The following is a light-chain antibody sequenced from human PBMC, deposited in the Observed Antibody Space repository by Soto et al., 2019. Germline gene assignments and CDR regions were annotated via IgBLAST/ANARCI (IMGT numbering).Light chain of an antibody. J-gene: IGKJ1*01. V-gene: IGKV3-20*01. CDR3: QQYHNSPPT. CDR2: GAS. CDR1: QSVSSSY. Sequence: EIGLTQSPGTVSLSPGERATLACRASQSVSSSYLAWYQRKPGQAPRLLIYGASSRATGIPDRFSGGGSGPDFTLTISILQPEDFAVYYCQQYHNSPPTFGQGTKVDI.